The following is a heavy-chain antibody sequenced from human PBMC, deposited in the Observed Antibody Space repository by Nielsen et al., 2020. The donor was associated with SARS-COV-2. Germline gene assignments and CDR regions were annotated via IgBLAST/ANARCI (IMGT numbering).Heavy chain of an antibody. V-gene: IGHV5-10-1*01. Sequence: GESLKISCEGSGYTFTSYSISWVRQMPSKGLEWMGRIDPSDSYTNYSPSFQGHVTISADKSISTAYLQWSSLKASDTAMYYCARHLDYDLTFDPWGQGTLVTVSS. CDR3: ARHLDYDLTFDP. CDR2: IDPSDSYT. D-gene: IGHD3-3*01. CDR1: GYTFTSYS. J-gene: IGHJ5*02.